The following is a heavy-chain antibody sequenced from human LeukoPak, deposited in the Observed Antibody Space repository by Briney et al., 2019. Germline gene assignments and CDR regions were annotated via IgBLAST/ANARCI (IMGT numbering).Heavy chain of an antibody. CDR3: ARVGAWELQRVFEY. CDR2: IHKAGSES. J-gene: IGHJ4*02. Sequence: GGSLTLSCAASGFTFTNYWMTWARQVPGKGLEWVANIHKAGSESYYVDSVKGRFAISRDNAKNSLYLQLSSLRVEDTAVYYCARVGAWELQRVFEYWGQGTLVTVSS. CDR1: GFTFTNYW. V-gene: IGHV3-7*01. D-gene: IGHD1-26*01.